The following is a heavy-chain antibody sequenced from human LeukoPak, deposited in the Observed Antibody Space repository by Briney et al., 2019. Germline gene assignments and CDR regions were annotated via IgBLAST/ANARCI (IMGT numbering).Heavy chain of an antibody. Sequence: SETLSLTCTVSGGSISSSSYCWGWIRQPPGKGLEWIGSIYYSGSTYYNPSLKSRVTISVDTSKNQFSLKLSSVTAADTAVYYCARQDYGGNSDQFDYWGQGTLVTVSS. J-gene: IGHJ4*02. CDR1: GGSISSSSYC. D-gene: IGHD4-23*01. V-gene: IGHV4-39*01. CDR3: ARQDYGGNSDQFDY. CDR2: IYYSGST.